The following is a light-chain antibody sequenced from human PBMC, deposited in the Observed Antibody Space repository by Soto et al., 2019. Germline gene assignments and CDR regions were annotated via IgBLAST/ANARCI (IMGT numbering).Light chain of an antibody. CDR2: KAS. CDR3: QQYDSYALP. V-gene: IGKV1-5*03. CDR1: QSISSW. Sequence: DIQMTQSPSTLSASVGDRVTITCRASQSISSWLAWYQQKPGKAPKLLIYKASTLEIGVPSRFSDTGSGTEFTLTISSLQPDDSATYYCQQYDSYALPFGGGTKVEIK. J-gene: IGKJ4*01.